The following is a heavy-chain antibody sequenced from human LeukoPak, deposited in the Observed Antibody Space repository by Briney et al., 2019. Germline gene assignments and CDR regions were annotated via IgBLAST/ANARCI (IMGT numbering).Heavy chain of an antibody. CDR2: IYENDEK. CDR1: GFSFSSGGVG. V-gene: IGHV2-5*01. J-gene: IGHJ3*02. D-gene: IGHD2-15*01. Sequence: SGPTLVNPRQTLRLTCTFSGFSFSSGGVGVGWIRQPPGKALEWLGVIYENDEKLYSSSLQNRLTITKDTSRNQVVLAMANMDPVDTATYYCAHRHRGVASDIWGQGTMVTVSS. CDR3: AHRHRGVASDI.